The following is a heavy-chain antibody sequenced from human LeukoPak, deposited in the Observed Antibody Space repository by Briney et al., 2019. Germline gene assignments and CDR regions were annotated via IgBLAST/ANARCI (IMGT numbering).Heavy chain of an antibody. D-gene: IGHD3-10*01. V-gene: IGHV3-66*01. CDR3: ARDVRKQGLWS. Sequence: GESLRLSCAASGFTVSTNYMSWVRQAPGKGLEWVSIIYSDDRTDYADSLKGRFTISRDTSKNTLYLQMSSLRAEDTAVYYCARDVRKQGLWSWGQGTLVTVSS. J-gene: IGHJ4*02. CDR1: GFTVSTNY. CDR2: IYSDDRT.